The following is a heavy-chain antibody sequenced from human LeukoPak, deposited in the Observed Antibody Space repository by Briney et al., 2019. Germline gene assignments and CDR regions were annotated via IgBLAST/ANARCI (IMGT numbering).Heavy chain of an antibody. D-gene: IGHD3/OR15-3a*01. Sequence: PSETLSLTCTVSGCCISNSRYYWVWIRQPPGKGLEWIGNIFYSGTTYYNPSLKSRVTISVDTSKNQFSLKMRSVTAADTAVYYFTIVLRGWTNYFDDCGQGTLVTVSS. J-gene: IGHJ4*02. CDR1: GCCISNSRYY. V-gene: IGHV4-39*01. CDR2: IFYSGTT. CDR3: TIVLRGWTNYFDD.